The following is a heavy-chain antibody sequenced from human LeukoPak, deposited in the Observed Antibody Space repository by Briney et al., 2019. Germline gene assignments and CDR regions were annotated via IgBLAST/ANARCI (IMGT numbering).Heavy chain of an antibody. CDR2: INHSGST. D-gene: IGHD5-18*01. CDR3: ARVGYSYGLDY. CDR1: GGSFSGYY. V-gene: IGHV4-34*01. J-gene: IGHJ4*02. Sequence: SETLSLTCAVYGGSFSGYYWSWIRQPPGKGLEWIGEINHSGSTNYNPSLKSRVTISIDTSKNQFSLKLSSVTAADTAVYYCARVGYSYGLDYWGQGTLVSVSS.